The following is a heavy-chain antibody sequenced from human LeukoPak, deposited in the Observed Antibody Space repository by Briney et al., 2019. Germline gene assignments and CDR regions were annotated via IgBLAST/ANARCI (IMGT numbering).Heavy chain of an antibody. CDR2: ISGSGGST. CDR1: GFTFSSYA. J-gene: IGHJ6*02. D-gene: IGHD4-17*01. Sequence: GGSLRLSCAASGFTFSSYAMSWVRQAPGKGLEWVSAISGSGGSTYYADSVKGRFTISRDNSKNTLYLQMNSLRAGDTAVYYCAKAPTTVTTRYYYYGMDVWGQGTTVTVSS. CDR3: AKAPTTVTTRYYYYGMDV. V-gene: IGHV3-23*01.